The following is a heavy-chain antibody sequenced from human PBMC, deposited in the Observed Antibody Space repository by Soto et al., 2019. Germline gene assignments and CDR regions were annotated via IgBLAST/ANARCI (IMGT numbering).Heavy chain of an antibody. CDR2: IIPIAAIA. Sequence: ASVKVSCKASGGTFSRYTINWVRQAPGQGLEWMGRIIPIAAIANYTQKFQGRVTITVDKSSNTAYMELSSLRSDDTAVYYCARDAAVGLFDYWGQGTLVTVSS. D-gene: IGHD1-26*01. V-gene: IGHV1-69*04. CDR3: ARDAAVGLFDY. CDR1: GGTFSRYT. J-gene: IGHJ4*02.